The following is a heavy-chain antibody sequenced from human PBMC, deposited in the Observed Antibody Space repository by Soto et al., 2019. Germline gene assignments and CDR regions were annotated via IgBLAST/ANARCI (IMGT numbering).Heavy chain of an antibody. J-gene: IGHJ4*02. D-gene: IGHD1-26*01. CDR1: GGTFSSYT. Sequence: SVKVSCKASGGTFSSYTISWVRQAPGQGLEWMGRIIPILGIANYAQKFQGRVTITADKSTSTAYMELSSLRSEDTAVYYCARGPKSGNYFLSFFDYWGQGTLVTVSS. V-gene: IGHV1-69*02. CDR2: IIPILGIA. CDR3: ARGPKSGNYFLSFFDY.